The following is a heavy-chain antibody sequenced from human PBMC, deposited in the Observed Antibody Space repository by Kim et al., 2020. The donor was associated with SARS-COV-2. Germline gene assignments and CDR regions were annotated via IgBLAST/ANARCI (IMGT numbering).Heavy chain of an antibody. CDR1: GGSFSGYY. D-gene: IGHD1-26*01. V-gene: IGHV4-34*01. CDR2: INHSGST. CDR3: ASGKWELLSAFDI. Sequence: SETLSLTCAVYGGSFSGYYWSWIRQHPGKGLEWIGEINHSGSTNYNPSLKSRVTISVDTSKNQFSLKLSSVTAADTAVYYCASGKWELLSAFDIWGQGTMVTVSS. J-gene: IGHJ3*02.